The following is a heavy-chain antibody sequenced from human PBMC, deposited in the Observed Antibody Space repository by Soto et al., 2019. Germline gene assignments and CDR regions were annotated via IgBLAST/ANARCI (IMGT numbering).Heavy chain of an antibody. J-gene: IGHJ4*02. CDR2: ISSNGGST. CDR1: GFTFSSYA. V-gene: IGHV3-64D*06. Sequence: GGSLRLSCSASGFTFSSYAMHWVRQAPGKGLEYVSAISSNGGSTYYADSVKGRFTISRDNSKSTLYLQMSSLRAEDTAVYYCVKSPTVTTIPADFDYWGQGALVTVSS. D-gene: IGHD4-17*01. CDR3: VKSPTVTTIPADFDY.